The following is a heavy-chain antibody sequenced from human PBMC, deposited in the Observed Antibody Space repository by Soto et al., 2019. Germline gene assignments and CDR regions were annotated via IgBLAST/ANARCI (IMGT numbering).Heavy chain of an antibody. CDR1: GGTFSSYT. CDR3: ARALGYCSGGSCYQFDY. Sequence: ASVKVSCKASGGTFSSYTISWVRQAPGQGLEWMGRIIPILGIANYAQKFQGRVTITADKSTSTAYMELSSLRSEDTAVYYCARALGYCSGGSCYQFDYWGQGTLVTVSS. CDR2: IIPILGIA. D-gene: IGHD2-15*01. V-gene: IGHV1-69*02. J-gene: IGHJ4*02.